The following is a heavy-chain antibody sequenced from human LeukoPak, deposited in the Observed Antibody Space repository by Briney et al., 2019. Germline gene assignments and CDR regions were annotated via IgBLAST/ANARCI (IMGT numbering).Heavy chain of an antibody. J-gene: IGHJ3*02. V-gene: IGHV4-39*02. D-gene: IGHD2-15*01. Sequence: SETLSLTCTVSGGSISSSSYYWGWIRQSPGKGLEWIGYIYYSGNTYYNPSLKSRITISVDTSKNQFSLRLSSVTAADTAVYYCARDPGPNQYCSGGSCSRAAFDIWGQGTMVTVSS. CDR2: IYYSGNT. CDR3: ARDPGPNQYCSGGSCSRAAFDI. CDR1: GGSISSSSYY.